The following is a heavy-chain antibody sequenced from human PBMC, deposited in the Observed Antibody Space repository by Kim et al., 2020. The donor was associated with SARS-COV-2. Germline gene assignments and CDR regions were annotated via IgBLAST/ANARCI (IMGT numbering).Heavy chain of an antibody. CDR2: ISYDGSNK. J-gene: IGHJ6*02. D-gene: IGHD3-10*01. CDR3: ARGIYGSGNNAYYYYGMDV. CDR1: GFTFSSYG. Sequence: GGSLRLSCAASGFTFSSYGMHWVRQAPGKGLEWVAVISYDGSNKYYADSVKGRFTISRDNSKNTLYLQMNSLRAEDTAVYYCARGIYGSGNNAYYYYGMDVWGQGTTVTVSS. V-gene: IGHV3-33*05.